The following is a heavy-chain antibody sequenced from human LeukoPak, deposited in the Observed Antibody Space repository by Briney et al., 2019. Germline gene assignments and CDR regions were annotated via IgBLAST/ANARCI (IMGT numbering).Heavy chain of an antibody. CDR1: GFTFGSYA. D-gene: IGHD4-17*01. CDR2: VSYEGKYK. J-gene: IGHJ4*02. CDR3: ARDSVTTGYYFHY. V-gene: IGHV3-30*04. Sequence: PGGSLRLSCAASGFTFGSYAMHWLRQAPGKGLEWVAVVSYEGKYKDYGDSVKGRFTISRDDSKNTVHLQMNSLRPEDTAVYYCARDSVTTGYYFHYWGQGTLVTVSS.